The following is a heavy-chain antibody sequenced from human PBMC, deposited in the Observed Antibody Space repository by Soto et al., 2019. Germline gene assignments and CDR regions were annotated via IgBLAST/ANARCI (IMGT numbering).Heavy chain of an antibody. CDR1: GYTFANQG. J-gene: IGHJ6*02. CDR3: AREKTSYGMDV. V-gene: IGHV1-8*02. CDR2: MNPNSGNT. Sequence: ASVKVSCKASGYTFANQGITWVRQAPGQGLEWMGWMNPNSGNTGYAQKFQGRVTMTRNTSISTAYMELSSLRSEDTAVYYCAREKTSYGMDVWGQGTTVTVSS.